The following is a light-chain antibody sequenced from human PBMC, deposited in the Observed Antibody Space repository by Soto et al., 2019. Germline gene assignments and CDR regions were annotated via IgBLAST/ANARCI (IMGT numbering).Light chain of an antibody. CDR1: QSVSSD. Sequence: EIVMTQSPATLSVSPGERATLSCRASQSVSSDLAWYHQKPGQAPRLLIYDASNRASGIPARFSGSGSGTDLTLTISSLEPEDFAVYYCHQYYRTPRTFGQGTKVDIK. CDR2: DAS. V-gene: IGKV3D-15*01. J-gene: IGKJ1*01. CDR3: HQYYRTPRT.